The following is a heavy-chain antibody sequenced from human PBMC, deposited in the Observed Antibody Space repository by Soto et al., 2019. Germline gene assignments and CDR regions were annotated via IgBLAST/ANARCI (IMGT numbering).Heavy chain of an antibody. J-gene: IGHJ4*02. D-gene: IGHD6-19*01. CDR2: IIPIFGTA. CDR1: GGTFSSYA. V-gene: IGHV1-69*13. Sequence: SVKVSCKASGGTFSSYAISWVRQAPGQGLEWMGGIIPIFGTANYAQKFQGRVTITADESTSTAYMELSSLRSEDTAVYYCARENGRGSGWYEEYYFDYWGQGTLVTVSS. CDR3: ARENGRGSGWYEEYYFDY.